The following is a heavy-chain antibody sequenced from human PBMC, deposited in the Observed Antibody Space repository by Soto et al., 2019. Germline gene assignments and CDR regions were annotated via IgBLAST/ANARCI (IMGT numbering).Heavy chain of an antibody. J-gene: IGHJ3*02. V-gene: IGHV1-2*02. CDR3: ARVAMIISAGPFET. D-gene: IGHD5-18*01. Sequence: ASVKVSCKASGYTFTDYYIHWVRQAPGQGLEWMGWINPSSGTTNCAQMFQGRVTMTRGTSISTAYMELSRLTSDDTAVYYCARVAMIISAGPFETWGQGTVVTVSS. CDR2: INPSSGTT. CDR1: GYTFTDYY.